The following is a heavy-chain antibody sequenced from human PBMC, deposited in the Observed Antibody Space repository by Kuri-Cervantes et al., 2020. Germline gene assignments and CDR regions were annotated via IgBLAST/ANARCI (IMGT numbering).Heavy chain of an antibody. Sequence: GGSLRLSCAASGFTFSSYSMNWVRQAPGKGLEWVSSISSSSSYIYYADSVKGRFTISRDNAKNSLYLQMNSLRAEDTAVYYCAREVGATTFGYYYYGMDVWGQGTTVTVSS. CDR1: GFTFSSYS. J-gene: IGHJ6*02. CDR2: ISSSSSYI. V-gene: IGHV3-21*04. CDR3: AREVGATTFGYYYYGMDV. D-gene: IGHD1-26*01.